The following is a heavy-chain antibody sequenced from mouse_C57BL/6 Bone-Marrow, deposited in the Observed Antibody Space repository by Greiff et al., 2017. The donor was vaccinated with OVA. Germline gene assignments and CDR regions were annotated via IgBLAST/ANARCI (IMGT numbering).Heavy chain of an antibody. V-gene: IGHV1-69*01. CDR1: GYTFTSYW. CDR2: IDPSDSYT. CDR3: ATFYYSNYSYFDV. Sequence: QVQLKQPGAELVMPGASVKLSCKASGYTFTSYWMHWVKQRPGQGLEWIGEIDPSDSYTNYNQKFKGKSTLTVDKSSSTAYMQLSSLTSEDSAVYYCATFYYSNYSYFDVWGTGTTVTVSS. D-gene: IGHD2-5*01. J-gene: IGHJ1*03.